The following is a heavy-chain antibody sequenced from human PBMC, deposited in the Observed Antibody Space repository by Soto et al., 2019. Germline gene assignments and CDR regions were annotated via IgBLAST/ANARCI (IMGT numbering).Heavy chain of an antibody. Sequence: EVQLVESGGGLVQPGGSLRLSCAASGFTFSSYSMNWVRQAPGKGLEWVSYISSSSSTIYYADSVKGRFTISRDNAKKSLYLQMNSLRAEDTAVYYCARGAYYYDSSGSYWGQGTLVTVSS. V-gene: IGHV3-48*01. CDR3: ARGAYYYDSSGSY. CDR2: ISSSSSTI. D-gene: IGHD3-22*01. J-gene: IGHJ4*02. CDR1: GFTFSSYS.